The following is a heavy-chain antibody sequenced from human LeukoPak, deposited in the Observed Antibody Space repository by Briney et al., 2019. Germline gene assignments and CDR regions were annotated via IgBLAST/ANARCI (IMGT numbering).Heavy chain of an antibody. J-gene: IGHJ4*02. CDR1: GGSISSYY. Sequence: SETLSLTCTVSGGSISSYYWSWLRQPPAPGLEWIGFIYYTGITDYNPYLNSRVTISVATSKNQFSLKLSSVTAADTAVYYCARVRALSYYDSSGDLYYFQYWGRGTLVTVSS. CDR3: ARVRALSYYDSSGDLYYFQY. D-gene: IGHD3-22*01. V-gene: IGHV4-59*01. CDR2: IYYTGIT.